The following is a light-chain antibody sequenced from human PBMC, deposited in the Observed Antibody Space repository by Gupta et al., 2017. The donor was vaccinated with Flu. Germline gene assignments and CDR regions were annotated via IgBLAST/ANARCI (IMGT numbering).Light chain of an antibody. CDR3: QQRSNWPPFT. V-gene: IGKV3-11*01. CDR1: QRVSRY. Sequence: ATLSWSPGEKVTPSCRASQRVSRYLAWYQKKQCQAPRLLIYDAANRDPGIPARFSGGGCGKYFTLTIISREQEDYAGYYCQQRSNWPPFTFGQGTKLEIK. J-gene: IGKJ2*01. CDR2: DAA.